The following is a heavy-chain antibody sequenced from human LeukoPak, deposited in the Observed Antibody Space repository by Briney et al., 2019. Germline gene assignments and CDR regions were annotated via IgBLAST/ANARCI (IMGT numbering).Heavy chain of an antibody. J-gene: IGHJ3*02. Sequence: ASVKVSCKASGYTFTGYYMHWVRQAPGQGLEWMGWINPNSGGTNYAQKFQGRVTMTRDTSISTAYMELSRLRSDDMAVYYCAREPRISYYYDSSGLGNAFDIWGQGTMVTVST. D-gene: IGHD3-22*01. CDR3: AREPRISYYYDSSGLGNAFDI. V-gene: IGHV1-2*02. CDR2: INPNSGGT. CDR1: GYTFTGYY.